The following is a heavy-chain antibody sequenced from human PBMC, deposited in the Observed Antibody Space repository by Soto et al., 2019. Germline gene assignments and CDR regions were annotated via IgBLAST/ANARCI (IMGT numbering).Heavy chain of an antibody. D-gene: IGHD4-4*01. CDR2: VEEDGSDK. Sequence: GGSLRLSCAASGFNFNSYRVSWVRQAPGKGLEWLACVEEDGSDKYYVDSVKGRFTISRNNAKNTLYLQMKSLRAEDTAVYYCAKSRDGYSFYFYYGMDVCGQGT. J-gene: IGHJ6*02. CDR1: GFNFNSYR. CDR3: AKSRDGYSFYFYYGMDV. V-gene: IGHV3-7*01.